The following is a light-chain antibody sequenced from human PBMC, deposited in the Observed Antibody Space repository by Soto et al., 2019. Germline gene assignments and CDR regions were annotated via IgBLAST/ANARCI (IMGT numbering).Light chain of an antibody. CDR1: SSDVGGFNY. V-gene: IGLV2-14*01. J-gene: IGLJ1*01. Sequence: QSALTQPASVSGSPGQSITISCTGTSSDVGGFNYVSWYQQHPGKAPKLLIFDVYSRPSGISNRFSGSKSGNTASLTISGLQAEDEADHYCSSYTTSSSYVFGAGTKVTVL. CDR2: DVY. CDR3: SSYTTSSSYV.